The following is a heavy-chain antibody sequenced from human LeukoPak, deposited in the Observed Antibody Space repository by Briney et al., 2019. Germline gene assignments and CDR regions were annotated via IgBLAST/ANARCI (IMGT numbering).Heavy chain of an antibody. CDR1: GGTFISYA. J-gene: IGHJ6*02. D-gene: IGHD3-3*01. CDR3: ARPGILEWLVADYYYYGMDV. V-gene: IGHV1-69*13. CDR2: IIPIFGTA. Sequence: SVKVSCKASGGTFISYAISWVRQAPGQGLEWMGGIIPIFGTANYAQKFQGRVTITAAESTSTAYMELSSLRSEDTAVYYCARPGILEWLVADYYYYGMDVWGQGTTVTVSS.